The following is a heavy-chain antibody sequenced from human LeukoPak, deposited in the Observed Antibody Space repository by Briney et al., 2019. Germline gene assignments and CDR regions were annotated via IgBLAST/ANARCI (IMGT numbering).Heavy chain of an antibody. Sequence: SETLSLTCAVYGGSFSGYYWSWIRQPPGKGLEWIGEINHSGSTNYNPSLKSRVTISVDTSKNQFSLKLSSVTAADTAVYYCARHRFYGSGSYFLDYWGQGTLVTVSS. CDR1: GGSFSGYY. V-gene: IGHV4-34*01. CDR3: ARHRFYGSGSYFLDY. J-gene: IGHJ4*02. D-gene: IGHD3-10*01. CDR2: INHSGST.